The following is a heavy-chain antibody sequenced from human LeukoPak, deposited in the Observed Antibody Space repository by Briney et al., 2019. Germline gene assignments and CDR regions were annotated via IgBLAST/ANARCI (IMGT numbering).Heavy chain of an antibody. J-gene: IGHJ4*02. V-gene: IGHV4-59*08. CDR2: IYYTGNT. Sequence: SETLSLTCTVSGVSISNHYSSWIRQPPGKGLEWIGYIYYTGNTKYNPSLKSRVTISEDTSKSQVSLKLSSVTPADTAVYYCVRHSRVVAFDYWGQGNLVTVSS. CDR1: GVSISNHY. D-gene: IGHD2-15*01. CDR3: VRHSRVVAFDY.